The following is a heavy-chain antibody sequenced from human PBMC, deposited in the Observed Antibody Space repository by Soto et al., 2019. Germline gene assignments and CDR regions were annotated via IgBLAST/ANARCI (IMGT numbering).Heavy chain of an antibody. D-gene: IGHD3-22*01. CDR3: AKDPTSYDSSAQFDS. CDR1: GFSFSIYV. V-gene: IGHV3-23*01. J-gene: IGHJ4*02. CDR2: ISGGGGST. Sequence: GGSLRLSCAASGFSFSIYVMNWVRQAPGKGLEWVSGISGGGGSTYYADSVKGRFTISRDNSKNTLYLQMNSLRVEDTAVYYCAKDPTSYDSSAQFDSWGQGTLVTVSS.